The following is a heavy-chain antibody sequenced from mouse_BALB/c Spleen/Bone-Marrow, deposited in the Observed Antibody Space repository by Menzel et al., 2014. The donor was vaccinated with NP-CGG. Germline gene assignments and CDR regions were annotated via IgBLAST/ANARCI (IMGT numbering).Heavy chain of an antibody. D-gene: IGHD1-1*01. J-gene: IGHJ2*01. CDR2: ISSGGSYT. V-gene: IGHV5-6*01. CDR3: GRNYYGSSYYFDY. CDR1: GFTFSSYG. Sequence: VQLQQSGGDLVKPGGSLKLSCVASGFTFSSYGMSWVRQTPDKRLEWVATISSGGSYTYYPDSVKGRFTISRDNAKNTLYLQMSSLKSEDTAMYYCGRNYYGSSYYFDYWGQGTTLTVPS.